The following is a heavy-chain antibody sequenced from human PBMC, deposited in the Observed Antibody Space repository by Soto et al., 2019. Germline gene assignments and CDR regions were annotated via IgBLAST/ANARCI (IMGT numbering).Heavy chain of an antibody. V-gene: IGHV3-64D*06. CDR3: VKVSGYCTGGSCFSYFDY. D-gene: IGHD2-15*01. Sequence: GPLRLSCSGSVFTFSHHSLYWVRQAPGKGLRYVSTISGNGGNTHYAASVRGRFTISRDNSKNTVFLQMSGLGAADSAVYYCVKVSGYCTGGSCFSYFDYWGQGALVTVSS. CDR2: ISGNGGNT. CDR1: VFTFSHHS. J-gene: IGHJ4*02.